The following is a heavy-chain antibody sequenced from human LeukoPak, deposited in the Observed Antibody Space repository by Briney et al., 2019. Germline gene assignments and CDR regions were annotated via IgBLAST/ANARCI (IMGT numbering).Heavy chain of an antibody. V-gene: IGHV3-53*01. D-gene: IGHD2-2*01. CDR1: GFTVSSNY. CDR3: ARRYCSSTSCYEFDY. CDR2: IYSGGST. J-gene: IGHJ4*02. Sequence: PGGSLRLSCAASGFTVSSNYMSWVRQAPGKGLEWVSVIYSGGSTYYADSVKGRFTISREISKNTLYLQMNSLRAEDTAVYYCARRYCSSTSCYEFDYWGQGTLVTVSS.